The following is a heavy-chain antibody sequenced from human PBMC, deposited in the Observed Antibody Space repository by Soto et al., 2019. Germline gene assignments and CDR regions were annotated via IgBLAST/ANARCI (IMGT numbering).Heavy chain of an antibody. D-gene: IGHD3-10*01. CDR3: ARDVSVMTSVFGF. CDR1: GGTFYTYA. V-gene: IGHV1-69*01. CDR2: ITPMIGTT. J-gene: IGHJ4*02. Sequence: QVHLVQSGAEVKRPGSSVRVSCRASGGTFYTYAFTWVRQAPGQGLEWMGGITPMIGTTKYAQKFHGRVTCSADEPASTAYMELSNLSSDDTAVYYGARDVSVMTSVFGFWGQGTLITVSS.